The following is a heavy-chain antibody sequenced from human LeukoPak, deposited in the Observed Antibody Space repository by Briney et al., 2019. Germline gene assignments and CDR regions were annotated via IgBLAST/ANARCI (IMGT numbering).Heavy chain of an antibody. D-gene: IGHD3-22*01. V-gene: IGHV4-34*01. Sequence: SETLSLTCAVYGGSFSGYYWSWIRQPPGKGLEWIGEINHSGSTNYNPSLKSRVTISVDTSKNQFSLKLSSVTAADTAVYYCARGGYYDSSGYHLFDYWGQGTLVTVSS. CDR1: GGSFSGYY. J-gene: IGHJ4*02. CDR3: ARGGYYDSSGYHLFDY. CDR2: INHSGST.